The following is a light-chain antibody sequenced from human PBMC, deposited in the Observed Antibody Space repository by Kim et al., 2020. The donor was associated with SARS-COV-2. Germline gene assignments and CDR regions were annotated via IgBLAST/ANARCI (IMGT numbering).Light chain of an antibody. CDR2: GAS. CDR1: QSVSSSY. J-gene: IGKJ4*01. CDR3: QQYVSSLT. Sequence: EIVLTKSPGTLSLSPGERATLSCRASQSVSSSYLAWYQQKPGQAPRLLIYGASSRATGIPDRFSGSGSGTDFTLTISRLEPEDFAVYSCQQYVSSLTFGGGTKVDIK. V-gene: IGKV3-20*01.